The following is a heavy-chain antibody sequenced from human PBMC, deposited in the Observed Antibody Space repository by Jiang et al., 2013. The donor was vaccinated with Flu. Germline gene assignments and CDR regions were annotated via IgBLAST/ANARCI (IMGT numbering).Heavy chain of an antibody. CDR2: IIPIFGTA. CDR1: GGTFSIYT. D-gene: IGHD1-1*01. Sequence: SGAEVKKPGSSVKVSCKASGGTFSIYTITWVRQAPGQGLEWMGGIIPIFGTATFPEKFQGRVTFTADKSASTAYMELTSLRSEDTAVYYCARVIRLELRNWWFDPWGQGTLVTVSS. V-gene: IGHV1-69*06. J-gene: IGHJ5*02. CDR3: ARVIRLELRNWWFDP.